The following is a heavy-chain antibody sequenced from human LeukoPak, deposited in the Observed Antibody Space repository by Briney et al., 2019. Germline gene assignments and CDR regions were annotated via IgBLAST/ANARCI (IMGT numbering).Heavy chain of an antibody. D-gene: IGHD5-18*01. V-gene: IGHV4-59*01. J-gene: IGHJ4*02. CDR1: GGSISSYY. CDR2: VYYSGNT. CDR3: AGIVPYDYGYIDY. Sequence: SETLSLTCTVSGGSISSYYWSWIRQPPGKGLEWIGYVYYSGNTNYNPSLKSRVTISVDTSKNQFSLKLSSVTAADTAVYYCAGIVPYDYGYIDYWGQGTLVTVSS.